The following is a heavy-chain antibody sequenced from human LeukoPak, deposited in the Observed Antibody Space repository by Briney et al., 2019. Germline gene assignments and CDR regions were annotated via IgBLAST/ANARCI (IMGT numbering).Heavy chain of an antibody. J-gene: IGHJ4*02. V-gene: IGHV3-23*01. CDR1: GFPFNIQD. D-gene: IGHD6-19*01. CDR2: IIAGGGAT. Sequence: GGSLRLSCAASGFPFNIQDMRWVRQAPGKGLEWVSSIIAGGGATFYADSVRGRFTISRDNSRNTLDLQMNSLRVEDTAVYYCGKGRVSEWGQGTLVTVSS. CDR3: GKGRVSE.